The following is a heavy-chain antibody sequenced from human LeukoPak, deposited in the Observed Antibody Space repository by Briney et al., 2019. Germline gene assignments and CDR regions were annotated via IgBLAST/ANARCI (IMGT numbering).Heavy chain of an antibody. J-gene: IGHJ2*01. CDR1: GFTFSNYG. D-gene: IGHD6-19*01. CDR2: TSYDGSLK. V-gene: IGHV3-30*18. CDR3: AKYSLPNSSGPAYWYFDL. Sequence: HPGGSLRLSCAASGFTFSNYGMHWVRQAPGKGLEWVALTSYDGSLKYYADSVKGRFTISRDKSKNTVFLQLNSLRPEDTAVYYCAKYSLPNSSGPAYWYFDLWGRGTLVTVSS.